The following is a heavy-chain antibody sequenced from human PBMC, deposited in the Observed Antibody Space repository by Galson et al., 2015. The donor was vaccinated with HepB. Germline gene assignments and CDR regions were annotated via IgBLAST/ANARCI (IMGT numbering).Heavy chain of an antibody. J-gene: IGHJ4*02. Sequence: QSGAEVKKPGESLRISCEGSGYSFTSYWITWVRQMPGKGLEWMGRIDPSDSYTDYSPSFQGHVTISADKSISTAYLQWTSLKASDTAMYYCASRLSWFGELKIYWGQGTLVTVSS. D-gene: IGHD3-10*01. CDR1: GYSFTSYW. V-gene: IGHV5-10-1*01. CDR2: IDPSDSYT. CDR3: ASRLSWFGELKIY.